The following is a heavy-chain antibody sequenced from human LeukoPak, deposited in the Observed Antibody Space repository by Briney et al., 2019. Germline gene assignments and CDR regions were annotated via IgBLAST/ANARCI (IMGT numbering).Heavy chain of an antibody. D-gene: IGHD5-18*01. CDR2: VNWNGGST. CDR1: GFTFDDYG. CDR3: ARVRGYSYGYVGAFDI. J-gene: IGHJ3*02. V-gene: IGHV3-20*01. Sequence: GGSLRLSCAASGFTFDDYGMSWVRQAPGKGLEWVSGVNWNGGSTGYADSVKGRSTISRDNAKNSLYLQMNSLRAEDTALYHCARVRGYSYGYVGAFDIWGQGTMVTVSS.